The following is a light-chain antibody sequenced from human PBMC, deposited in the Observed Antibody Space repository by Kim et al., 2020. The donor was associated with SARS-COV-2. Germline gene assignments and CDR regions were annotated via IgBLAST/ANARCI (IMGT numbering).Light chain of an antibody. J-gene: IGLJ2*01. CDR3: QAWDNNAAI. V-gene: IGLV3-1*01. CDR1: NLGGRY. Sequence: VSRGQTATIPCSGDNLGGRYVSWYQQRPGQTPVLVMYQDIERPSGIPDRFSGSNSGNTATLTISGTQAMDEADYYCQAWDNNAAIFGGGTQLTVL. CDR2: QDI.